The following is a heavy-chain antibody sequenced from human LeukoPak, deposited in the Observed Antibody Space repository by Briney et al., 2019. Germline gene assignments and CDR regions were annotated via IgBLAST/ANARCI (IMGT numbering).Heavy chain of an antibody. Sequence: GGSLRLSCVPSGFTFSSYWMSWVRQAPGKGLEWVANIKQDGSEKYYVGSVKGRFIISRDNAKNSLYLQMNSLRAEDTAVYYCARAMEPYYDSNGCDYWGQGTPVTVSS. CDR1: GFTFSSYW. D-gene: IGHD3-22*01. CDR3: ARAMEPYYDSNGCDY. V-gene: IGHV3-7*01. CDR2: IKQDGSEK. J-gene: IGHJ4*02.